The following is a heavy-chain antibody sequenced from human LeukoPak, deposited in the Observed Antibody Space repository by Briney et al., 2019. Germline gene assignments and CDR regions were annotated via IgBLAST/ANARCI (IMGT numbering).Heavy chain of an antibody. Sequence: GASVKVSCKASGYTFTSYGISWVRQAPGQGLEWMGWISAYNGNTNYAQKLQGRVTMTTDTSTSTAYMELRSLRSDDTAVYYCARDLNPLYYDYVWGNYYYYMDVWGKGTTVTISS. CDR1: GYTFTSYG. CDR3: ARDLNPLYYDYVWGNYYYYMDV. V-gene: IGHV1-18*01. J-gene: IGHJ6*03. CDR2: ISAYNGNT. D-gene: IGHD3-16*01.